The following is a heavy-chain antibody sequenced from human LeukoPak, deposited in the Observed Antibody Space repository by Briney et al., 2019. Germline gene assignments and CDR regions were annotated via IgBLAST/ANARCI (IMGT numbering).Heavy chain of an antibody. CDR2: ILGSGGGT. CDR1: GFTFSTYV. Sequence: GGSLRLSCAASGFTFSTYVMTWVRQAPGKGLEWVSAILGSGGGTYYTDSVKGRFTTSRDNSKNTLYLQMNSLRAEDTAVYYCATTPGAYYYYHMDVWGQGTTVTVSS. V-gene: IGHV3-23*01. CDR3: ATTPGAYYYYHMDV. D-gene: IGHD3-10*01. J-gene: IGHJ6*02.